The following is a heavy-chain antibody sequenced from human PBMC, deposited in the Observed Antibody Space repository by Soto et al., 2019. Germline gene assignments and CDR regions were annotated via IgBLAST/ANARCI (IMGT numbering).Heavy chain of an antibody. J-gene: IGHJ4*02. CDR2: IKQDGSEY. CDR1: GFTFSTYW. CDR3: ARGAFPTWGSYPLDY. D-gene: IGHD3-16*02. V-gene: IGHV3-7*04. Sequence: EVQLVESGGGLVQPGGSLRLSCAASGFTFSTYWMTWVRQAPGKGLEWVANIKQDGSEYYYVGSVKGRFTISRDNAKNSLYLQMNSLRAEDTAVYYCARGAFPTWGSYPLDYSGQGTLVTVSS.